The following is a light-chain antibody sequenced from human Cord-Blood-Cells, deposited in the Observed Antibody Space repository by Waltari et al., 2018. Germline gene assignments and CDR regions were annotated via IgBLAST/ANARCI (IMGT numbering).Light chain of an antibody. J-gene: IGLJ3*02. CDR3: QSADSSGTYWV. CDR2: KDS. CDR1: ALPKQY. Sequence: SYELTQPPSVSVSPGQTARITCSGDALPKQYAYWYQQKPGQAPVRVIYKDSERPPGIPERFSGSSAGTTVTLTISGVQAEDEADYYCQSADSSGTYWVFGGGTKLTVL. V-gene: IGLV3-25*03.